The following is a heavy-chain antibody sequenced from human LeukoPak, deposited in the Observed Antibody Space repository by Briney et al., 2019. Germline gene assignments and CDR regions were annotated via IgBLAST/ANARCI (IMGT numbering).Heavy chain of an antibody. CDR2: IYTSGST. J-gene: IGHJ4*02. V-gene: IGHV4-61*02. D-gene: IGHD3-3*01. CDR3: ARYAFWSGVDY. CDR1: GGSISSGSYY. Sequence: PSQTLSLTCTVSGGSISSGSYYWSWIRQPAGKGLEWIGRIYTSGSTNYNPSLKSRVTISVDTSKNQFSLKLSSVTAADTAVYYCARYAFWSGVDYWGQGTLVTVSS.